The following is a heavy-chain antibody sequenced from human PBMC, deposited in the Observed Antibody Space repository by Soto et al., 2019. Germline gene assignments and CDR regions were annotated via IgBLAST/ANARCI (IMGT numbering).Heavy chain of an antibody. CDR2: ISSSGSTI. CDR3: ARIYFSGGSCYWEYRDYYYMDV. V-gene: IGHV3-11*01. Sequence: GSLRLSCAASGFTFSDYYMSWIRQAPGKGLEWVSYISSSGSTIYYADSVKGRFTISRDNAKNSLYLQMNSLRAEDTAVYYCARIYFSGGSCYWEYRDYYYMDVWGKGTTVTVSS. J-gene: IGHJ6*03. CDR1: GFTFSDYY. D-gene: IGHD2-15*01.